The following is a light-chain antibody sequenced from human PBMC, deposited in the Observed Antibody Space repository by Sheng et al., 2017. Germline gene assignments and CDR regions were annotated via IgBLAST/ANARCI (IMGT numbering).Light chain of an antibody. Sequence: QSALTQPASVSGSPGQSITISCTGTSSDVGAYNYVSWYQQHPDKAPKLMIYDVSNRPSGVSNRFSGSKSGNTASLTISGLQAEDEADYYCTSYTISNTLVFGTGTKVTVL. CDR3: TSYTISNTLV. CDR1: SSDVGAYNY. CDR2: DVS. V-gene: IGLV2-14*03. J-gene: IGLJ1*01.